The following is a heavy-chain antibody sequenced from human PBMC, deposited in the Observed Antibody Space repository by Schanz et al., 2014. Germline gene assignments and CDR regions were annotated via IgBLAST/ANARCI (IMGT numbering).Heavy chain of an antibody. CDR1: RFTFSSFA. Sequence: VQLVQSGAEVKKPGSSVKVSCKASRFTFSSFAMSWVRQAPGKGLEWVSAISGSGVNTYYADSVKGRFTISRDNSKNTLYLQMNSLIAEDTAVYYCAKCIGWYGRCAFDIWGQGTMVTVSS. CDR3: AKCIGWYGRCAFDI. D-gene: IGHD6-19*01. V-gene: IGHV3-23*04. J-gene: IGHJ3*02. CDR2: ISGSGVNT.